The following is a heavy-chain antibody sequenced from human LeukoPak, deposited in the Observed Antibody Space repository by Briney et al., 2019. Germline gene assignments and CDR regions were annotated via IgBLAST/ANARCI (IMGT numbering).Heavy chain of an antibody. CDR3: ARDVNYYDSSGYYSSFDY. CDR1: GFTFNSYW. D-gene: IGHD3-22*01. CDR2: IKKDGSEK. J-gene: IGHJ4*02. V-gene: IGHV3-7*03. Sequence: GGSLGLSCAASGFTFNSYWMSWVRQAPGKGLEWVANIKKDGSEKYYVDSVKGRFTISRDNAKNSLSLQMDSLRAEDTALYYCARDVNYYDSSGYYSSFDYWGQGTLVTVSS.